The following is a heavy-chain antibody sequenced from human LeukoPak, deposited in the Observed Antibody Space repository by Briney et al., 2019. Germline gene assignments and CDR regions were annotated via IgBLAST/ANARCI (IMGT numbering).Heavy chain of an antibody. Sequence: PSETLSLTCTVSLDSTTSNFWSWVRQPPGKGLEWIGEIHRSGSPNYNPSLQSRVTISIDRSRNQIVLELSSVTAADTAVYYCARDVSIVVVADAFDIWGQGTMVTVSS. D-gene: IGHD2-15*01. V-gene: IGHV4-4*02. CDR3: ARDVSIVVVADAFDI. CDR2: IHRSGSP. J-gene: IGHJ3*02. CDR1: LDSTTSNF.